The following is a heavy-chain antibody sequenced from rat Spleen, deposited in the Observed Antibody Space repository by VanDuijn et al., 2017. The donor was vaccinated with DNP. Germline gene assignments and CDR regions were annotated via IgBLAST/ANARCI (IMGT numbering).Heavy chain of an antibody. CDR2: ITNTGDST. Sequence: EVQLVESGGDPVQPGRSLKLSCVASGFIFSNYWMTWIRQAPGKGLEWVASITNTGDSTYYSFSVKGRFSISRDNAKSTLYLQVNSLRSEDTATYYCTSNPHIRTAAPFDYWGQGVMVTVSS. J-gene: IGHJ2*01. V-gene: IGHV5-31*01. D-gene: IGHD3-8*01. CDR1: GFIFSNYW. CDR3: TSNPHIRTAAPFDY.